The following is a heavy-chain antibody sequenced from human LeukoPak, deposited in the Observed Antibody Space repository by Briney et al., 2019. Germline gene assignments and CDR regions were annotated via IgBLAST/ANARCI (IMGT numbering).Heavy chain of an antibody. CDR2: ISGSGNRT. D-gene: IGHD2-15*01. CDR3: AKVLVLVSANRYYSDY. J-gene: IGHJ4*02. CDR1: GLTFSGSA. V-gene: IGHV3-23*01. Sequence: GGSLRLSCAASGLTFSGSAMSWVRQAPGKGLEWVSLISGSGNRTYYADSVKGRFTISRDNSKNTLYLQMNSLRAEDTAVYYCAKVLVLVSANRYYSDYWGQGTLVTVSS.